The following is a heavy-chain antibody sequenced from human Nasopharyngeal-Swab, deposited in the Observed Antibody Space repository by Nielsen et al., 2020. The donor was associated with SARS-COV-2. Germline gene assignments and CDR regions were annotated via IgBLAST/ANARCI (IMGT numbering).Heavy chain of an antibody. J-gene: IGHJ6*02. Sequence: SETLSLTCAVYGGSFSGYYWSWIRQPPGKGLEWIGEINHSGSTNYNPSLKSRVTISVDTSKSQFSLKLSSVTAADTAVYYCARGEYSSGWGYYYYYGMDVWGQGTTVTVSS. D-gene: IGHD6-19*01. CDR1: GGSFSGYY. CDR2: INHSGST. CDR3: ARGEYSSGWGYYYYYGMDV. V-gene: IGHV4-34*01.